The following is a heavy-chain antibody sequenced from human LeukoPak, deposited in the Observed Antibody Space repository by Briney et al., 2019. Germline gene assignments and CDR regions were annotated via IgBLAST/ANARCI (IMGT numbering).Heavy chain of an antibody. D-gene: IGHD6-19*01. V-gene: IGHV4-59*08. CDR2: IYYSGST. Sequence: SETLSLTCTVSGGSISSYYWSWIRQPPGKGLEWIGYIYYSGSTNYNPSLKSRVTISIDTSKNQFSLKLSSVTAADTAVYYCAHSSGWSGYYFDYWGQGTLVTVSS. CDR1: GGSISSYY. CDR3: AHSSGWSGYYFDY. J-gene: IGHJ4*02.